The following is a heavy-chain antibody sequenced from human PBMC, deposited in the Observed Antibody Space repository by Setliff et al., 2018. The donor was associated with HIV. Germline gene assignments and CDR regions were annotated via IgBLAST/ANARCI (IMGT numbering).Heavy chain of an antibody. Sequence: ASVKVSCKASGYTFTSYAMNWVRQAPGQGLEWMGWISAYNGNTNYAQKLQGRFTMTTDTSTSKAYMELRSLSSDDTAVYYCVRGHCNSDTCWYTWFDPCGQGTLVTVSS. CDR2: ISAYNGNT. J-gene: IGHJ5*02. V-gene: IGHV1-18*01. CDR1: GYTFTSYA. D-gene: IGHD2-2*01. CDR3: VRGHCNSDTCWYTWFDP.